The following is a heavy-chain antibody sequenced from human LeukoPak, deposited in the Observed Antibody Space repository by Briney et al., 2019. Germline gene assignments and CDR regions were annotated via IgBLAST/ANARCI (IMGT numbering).Heavy chain of an antibody. J-gene: IGHJ4*02. CDR3: ARRDRMGYYFDY. Sequence: ASVKVSCKASGGTFSSYAISWVRQAPGQGLEWMGGIIPIFGTANYAQKFQGRVTITADESTSTAYMELSSLRSEDTAVYYCARRDRMGYYFDYWGQGTLVTVSS. D-gene: IGHD2-15*01. V-gene: IGHV1-69*13. CDR1: GGTFSSYA. CDR2: IIPIFGTA.